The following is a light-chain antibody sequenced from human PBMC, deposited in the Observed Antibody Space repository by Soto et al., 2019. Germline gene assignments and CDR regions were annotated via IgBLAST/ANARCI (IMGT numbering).Light chain of an antibody. CDR2: CAS. CDR1: QSVLSSSNNKNY. J-gene: IGKJ2*01. CDR3: QQYYGSPYT. V-gene: IGKV4-1*01. Sequence: DIVMTQSPDSLAVSLGERATINCRSSQSVLSSSNNKNYLAWYQQKPGQPPKLLIYCASTRESRVPDRFSGSGSGTDFTLTISSLQAEDVEVYYCQQYYGSPYTFGQGTKLEIK.